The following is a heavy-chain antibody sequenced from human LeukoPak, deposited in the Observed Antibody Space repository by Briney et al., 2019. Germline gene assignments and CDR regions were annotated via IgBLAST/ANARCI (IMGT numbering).Heavy chain of an antibody. V-gene: IGHV3-7*01. CDR3: VAGSGWRFDY. CDR1: GFTLSKHW. CDR2: IKKDGSDK. J-gene: IGHJ4*02. D-gene: IGHD6-19*01. Sequence: GGSLRLSCAASGFTLSKHWMTWVRQAPGKGLEWVANIKKDGSDKNYLGSVKGRFTISRDNAKNSLYVQMNSLRVEDTAVYYCVAGSGWRFDYWGQGTLVTVSS.